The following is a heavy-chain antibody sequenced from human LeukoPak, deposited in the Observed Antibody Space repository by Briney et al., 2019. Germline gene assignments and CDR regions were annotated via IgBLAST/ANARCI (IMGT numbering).Heavy chain of an antibody. V-gene: IGHV3-23*01. CDR3: AKNGDRGAYCTGGTCYPYFYYYMDV. CDR2: ISSTGGTT. J-gene: IGHJ6*03. CDR1: GFTFSSYG. Sequence: TGGSLRLSCAASGFTFSSYGMSWVRQAPGKGLKWVSSISSTGGTTYYADSVKGRFTISRDNSKNTLYLQMNSLRAEDTAIYYCAKNGDRGAYCTGGTCYPYFYYYMDVWGKGTTVTI. D-gene: IGHD2-15*01.